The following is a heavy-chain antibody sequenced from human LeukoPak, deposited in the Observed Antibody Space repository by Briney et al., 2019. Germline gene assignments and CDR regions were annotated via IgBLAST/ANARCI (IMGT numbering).Heavy chain of an antibody. D-gene: IGHD6-13*01. CDR1: GFTFDDYG. CDR2: INWNGGST. J-gene: IGHJ5*02. CDR3: ARVHSSSWSENWFDP. Sequence: GGSLRLSCAASGFTFDDYGMSWVRQAPGKGLEWVSGINWNGGSTGYADSVKGRFTISRDNAKSSLYLQMNSLRAEDTALYYCARVHSSSWSENWFDPWGQGTLVTVSS. V-gene: IGHV3-20*04.